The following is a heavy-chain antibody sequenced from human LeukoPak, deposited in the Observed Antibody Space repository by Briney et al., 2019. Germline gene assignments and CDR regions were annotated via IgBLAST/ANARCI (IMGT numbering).Heavy chain of an antibody. V-gene: IGHV4-39*07. CDR1: GDSFSRRSSY. CDR3: ARERYSRGVRGVIIGTPYFDY. CDR2: ISYSGST. J-gene: IGHJ4*02. Sequence: SETLSLTCTASGDSFSRRSSYWGWLRQPPGKGLEWIGSISYSGSTSYNPSLKSRVTMSVDTSKNQFSLKLSSVTAADTAVYYCARERYSRGVRGVIIGTPYFDYWGQGTLVTVSS. D-gene: IGHD3-10*01.